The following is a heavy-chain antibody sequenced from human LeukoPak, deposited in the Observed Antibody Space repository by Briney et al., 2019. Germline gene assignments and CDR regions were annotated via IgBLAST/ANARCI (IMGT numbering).Heavy chain of an antibody. D-gene: IGHD4-23*01. V-gene: IGHV4-39*01. CDR2: IYYSGST. CDR3: ASRSEDYGGNNAFDI. Sequence: SETLSLTCTVSGGSISSSSYYWGWIGQPPGKGLERIGSIYYSGSTYYNPSLKSRVTISVDTSKNQFSLKLSSVTAADTAVYYCASRSEDYGGNNAFDIWGQGTMVTVSS. CDR1: GGSISSSSYY. J-gene: IGHJ3*02.